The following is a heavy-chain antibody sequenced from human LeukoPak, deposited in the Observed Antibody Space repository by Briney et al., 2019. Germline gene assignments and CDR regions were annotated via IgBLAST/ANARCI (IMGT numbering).Heavy chain of an antibody. V-gene: IGHV5-51*01. Sequence: GESLKISCQATGYSFTTYWIGWVRRMPGKDLEWMGLIHPGNSDTRYSPSFRGQFTMSVDKFTSTAYLQWSSLKASDAAMYYCARHVHWSFDLWGRGTQVTVSS. J-gene: IGHJ2*01. CDR1: GYSFTTYW. CDR3: ARHVHWSFDL. D-gene: IGHD6-6*01. CDR2: IHPGNSDT.